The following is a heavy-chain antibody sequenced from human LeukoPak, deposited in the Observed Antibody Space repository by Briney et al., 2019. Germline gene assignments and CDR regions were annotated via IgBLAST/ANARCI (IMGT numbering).Heavy chain of an antibody. V-gene: IGHV3-13*01. CDR1: GFAFTDYD. J-gene: IGHJ4*02. Sequence: QPGGSLRLACAAYGFAFTDYDMQSVRQTTGGGLEWVSSIGKAGDTYYADSVKGRFTISRENANNHFYLQMNSLRAGDTAVYFCASLGDSIYWGQGTLVTVSS. CDR3: ASLGDSIY. D-gene: IGHD1-26*01. CDR2: IGKAGDT.